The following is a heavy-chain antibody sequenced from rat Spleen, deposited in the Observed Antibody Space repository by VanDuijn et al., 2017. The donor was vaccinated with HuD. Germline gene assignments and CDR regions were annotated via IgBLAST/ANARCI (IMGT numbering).Heavy chain of an antibody. CDR2: ISYDGSST. J-gene: IGHJ2*01. Sequence: EVQLVESDGGLVQPGRSLKLSCAASGFTFSDYYMAWVRQAPTKGLEWVATISYDGSSTYYRDSVKGRFTISRDNAKSTLYLQMDSLRSEDTATYYCARIYYGYNFLDYWGQGVMVTVSS. CDR1: GFTFSDYY. V-gene: IGHV5-29*01. CDR3: ARIYYGYNFLDY. D-gene: IGHD1-9*01.